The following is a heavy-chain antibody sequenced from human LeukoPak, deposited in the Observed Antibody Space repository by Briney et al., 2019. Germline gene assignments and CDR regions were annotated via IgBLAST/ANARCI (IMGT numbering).Heavy chain of an antibody. Sequence: GGSLRLSCAASGFTFSSYSMNWVRQAPGKGLEWVSYISSSSSTIYYADSVKGRFTLSRDNAKNSLYLQMNSLRAEDTAVYYCARDHHRRLYDSQARNTSDIWGQGTMVTVSS. CDR2: ISSSSSTI. CDR3: ARDHHRRLYDSQARNTSDI. CDR1: GFTFSSYS. J-gene: IGHJ3*02. D-gene: IGHD3-22*01. V-gene: IGHV3-48*01.